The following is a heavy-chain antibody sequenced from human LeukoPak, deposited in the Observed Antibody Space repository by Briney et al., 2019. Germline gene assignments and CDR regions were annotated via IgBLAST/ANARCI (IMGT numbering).Heavy chain of an antibody. CDR3: ARDLVGATTEFGT. CDR2: ISSSSSYI. Sequence: GGSLRLSCAASGFTFSSYSMNWVRQAPGKGLEWVSTISSSSSYIYYADSVKGRFPISRDNAKNSLYLQMNSLRAEDTAVYYCARDLVGATTEFGTGGQGTLVTVSS. J-gene: IGHJ4*02. D-gene: IGHD1-26*01. V-gene: IGHV3-21*01. CDR1: GFTFSSYS.